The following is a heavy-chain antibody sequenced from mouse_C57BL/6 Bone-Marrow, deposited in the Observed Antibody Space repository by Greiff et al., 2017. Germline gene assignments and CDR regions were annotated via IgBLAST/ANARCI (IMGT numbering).Heavy chain of an antibody. J-gene: IGHJ3*01. CDR3: GRGVATVESWFAY. V-gene: IGHV1-69*01. CDR1: GYTFTSYW. Sequence: QVQLQQPGAELVMPGASVKLSCKASGYTFTSYWMHWVKQRPGQGLEWIGKIDPSDSYTNYNQKFKGKSTLTVDKSSSTAYMQLSSLTSEDSAVYYCGRGVATVESWFAYWGRGTLVTVSA. D-gene: IGHD1-1*01. CDR2: IDPSDSYT.